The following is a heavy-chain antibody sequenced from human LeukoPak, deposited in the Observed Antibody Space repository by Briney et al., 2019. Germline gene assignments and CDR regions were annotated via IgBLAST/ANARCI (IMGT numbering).Heavy chain of an antibody. Sequence: SETLSLTCAVYGGSFSGYYWSWIRQPPGKGVEWSGEINHSGSTNYNPSLKSRVTISVDTSKNQFSLKLSSVTAADTAVYYCARHLYYYDSSGYYDAFDICGQGTMVTVSS. CDR1: GGSFSGYY. V-gene: IGHV4-34*01. CDR2: INHSGST. D-gene: IGHD3-22*01. J-gene: IGHJ3*02. CDR3: ARHLYYYDSSGYYDAFDI.